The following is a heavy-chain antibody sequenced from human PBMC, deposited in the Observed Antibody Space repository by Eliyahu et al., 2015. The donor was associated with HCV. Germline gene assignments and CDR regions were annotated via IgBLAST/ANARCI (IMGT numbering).Heavy chain of an antibody. Sequence: QVQLQESGPGLVKPSETLSLTCXVSGGXITTXYWSWIRQPPGKGLEWIGYIHYSGSTHYHPSLKSRVTISVDTSKNQFSLNLTSVTAADTAMYYCASGGGGIAVTGTGGWFDPWGQGTLVTVSS. CDR3: ASGGGGIAVTGTGGWFDP. V-gene: IGHV4-59*01. CDR1: GGXITTXY. J-gene: IGHJ5*02. D-gene: IGHD6-19*01. CDR2: IHYSGST.